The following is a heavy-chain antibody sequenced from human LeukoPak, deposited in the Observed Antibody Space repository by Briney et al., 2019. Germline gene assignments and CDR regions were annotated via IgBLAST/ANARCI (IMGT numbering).Heavy chain of an antibody. CDR1: GFTFSSYA. J-gene: IGHJ4*02. CDR3: AKQQTMTVVVITYDY. CDR2: ISGSGGST. D-gene: IGHD3-22*01. V-gene: IGHV3-23*01. Sequence: PGGSLRLSCAASGFTFSSYAMSWVRQAPGKGLEWVSAISGSGGSTYYADSVKGRFTISRDNSKNTLYLQMNSLRAEDTAVYYCAKQQTMTVVVITYDYWGQGTLVTVSS.